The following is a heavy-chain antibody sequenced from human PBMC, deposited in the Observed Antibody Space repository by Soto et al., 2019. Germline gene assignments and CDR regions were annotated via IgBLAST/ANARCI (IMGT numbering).Heavy chain of an antibody. Sequence: PGWSLRLSCSASVFTFSSYWMHWVRQAPGKGLVWVSRINSDGSSTSYADSVKGRFTISRDNAKNTLYLQMNSLRAEDTAVYYCASHPYSSSGYYYGMDVWGQGTTVTVSS. J-gene: IGHJ6*02. V-gene: IGHV3-74*01. CDR3: ASHPYSSSGYYYGMDV. CDR2: INSDGSST. D-gene: IGHD6-6*01. CDR1: VFTFSSYW.